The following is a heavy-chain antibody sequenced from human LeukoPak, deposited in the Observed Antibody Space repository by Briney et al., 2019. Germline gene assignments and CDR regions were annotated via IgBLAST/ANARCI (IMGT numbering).Heavy chain of an antibody. V-gene: IGHV4-59*04. Sequence: SETLSLTCTVSGGSISSYYWSWIRQPAGKGLEWIGSIYYSGSTYYNPSLKSRVTMSVDTSKNQFSLKLSSVTAADTAVYYCARHESVTMVRGVIIDYWGQGTLVTVSS. D-gene: IGHD3-10*01. CDR3: ARHESVTMVRGVIIDY. J-gene: IGHJ4*02. CDR2: IYYSGST. CDR1: GGSISSYY.